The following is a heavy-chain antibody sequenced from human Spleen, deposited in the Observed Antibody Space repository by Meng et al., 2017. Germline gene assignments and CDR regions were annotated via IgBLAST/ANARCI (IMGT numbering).Heavy chain of an antibody. Sequence: GESLKISCAASGFTVSSNYMSWVRQAPGKGLEWVSVIYSGGSTYYADSVKGRFTISRHNSKNTLYLQMNSLRAEDTAVYYCARAEYCSGGSCYPDAFDIWGQGTMVTVSS. J-gene: IGHJ3*02. V-gene: IGHV3-53*04. CDR1: GFTVSSNY. CDR3: ARAEYCSGGSCYPDAFDI. D-gene: IGHD2-15*01. CDR2: IYSGGST.